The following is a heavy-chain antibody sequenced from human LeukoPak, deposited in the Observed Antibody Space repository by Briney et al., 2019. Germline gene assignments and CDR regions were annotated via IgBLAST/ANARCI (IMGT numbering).Heavy chain of an antibody. CDR3: ARGPYGSGSHYYNY. CDR1: GFTFSSYS. J-gene: IGHJ4*02. V-gene: IGHV3-48*02. CDR2: ISSSSSII. D-gene: IGHD3-10*01. Sequence: GSLRLSCAASGFTFSSYSMNWVCQAPGKGLEWVSDISSSSSIISYADSVKGRFTISRDNAKNSLYLQMNSLRDEDTAVYYCARGPYGSGSHYYNYWGQGTLVTVSS.